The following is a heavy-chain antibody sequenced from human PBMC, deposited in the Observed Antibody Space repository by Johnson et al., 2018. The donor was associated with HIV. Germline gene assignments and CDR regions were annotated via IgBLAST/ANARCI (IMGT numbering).Heavy chain of an antibody. CDR2: INWNGGST. CDR3: ASGDDDGF. CDR1: GFTFSNSG. J-gene: IGHJ3*01. V-gene: IGHV3-20*04. Sequence: VQLVDSGGGVVQPGRSLRLSCVASGFTFSNSGMNGVRQTPGKGLEWVSGINWNGGSTGFADSVKGRFTISRDNAKNTLYLQMNSLRGEDTAVYYCASGDDDGFWGQGTMVTVSS. D-gene: IGHD5-12*01.